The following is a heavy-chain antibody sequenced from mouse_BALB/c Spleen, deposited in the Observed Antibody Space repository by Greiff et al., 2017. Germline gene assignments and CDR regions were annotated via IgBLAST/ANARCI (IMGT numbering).Heavy chain of an antibody. J-gene: IGHJ4*01. D-gene: IGHD4-1*01. V-gene: IGHV1-4*02. CDR1: GYTFTSYT. Sequence: VKLQESAAELARPGASVKMSCKASGYTFTSYTMHWVKQRPGQGLEWIGYINPSSGYTEYNQKFKDKTTLTADKSSSTAYMQLSSLTSEDSAVYYCAPLTGYYAMDYWGQGTSVTVSS. CDR2: INPSSGYT. CDR3: APLTGYYAMDY.